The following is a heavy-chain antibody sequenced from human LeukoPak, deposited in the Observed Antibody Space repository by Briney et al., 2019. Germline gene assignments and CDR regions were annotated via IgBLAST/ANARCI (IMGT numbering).Heavy chain of an antibody. J-gene: IGHJ5*02. V-gene: IGHV4-59*12. CDR2: IYYSGST. D-gene: IGHD6-13*01. CDR3: ARCPYSSSYWFDP. Sequence: SETLSLTCTVSGGSISSYYWSWIRQPPGKGLEWIGYIYYSGSTNYNPSLKSRVTISVDTSKNQFSLKLSSVTAADTAVYYCARCPYSSSYWFDPWGQGTLVTVSS. CDR1: GGSISSYY.